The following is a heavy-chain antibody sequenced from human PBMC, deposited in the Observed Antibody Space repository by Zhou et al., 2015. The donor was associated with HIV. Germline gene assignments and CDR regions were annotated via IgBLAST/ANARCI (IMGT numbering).Heavy chain of an antibody. CDR2: IIPIFGTA. V-gene: IGHV1-69*12. CDR3: ARREGEEYNQTPLITMIVVGYLDY. J-gene: IGHJ4*02. D-gene: IGHD3-22*01. Sequence: QVQLVQSGAEVKKPGSSVKVSCKASGGTFSSYAISWVRQAPGQGLEWMGGIIPIFGTANYAQKFQGRVTITADESTSTAYMELSSLRSEDTAVYYCARREGEEYNQTPLITMIVVGYLDYVGPGNPGPPSPQ. CDR1: GGTFSSYA.